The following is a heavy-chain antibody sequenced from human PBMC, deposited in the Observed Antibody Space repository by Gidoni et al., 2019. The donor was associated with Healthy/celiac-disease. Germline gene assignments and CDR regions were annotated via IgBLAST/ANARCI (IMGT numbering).Heavy chain of an antibody. CDR3: TRDLRGGARHYVDY. Sequence: EVQLVDSGGGLVQPGRSMSLSCPASGFTLGHYAMSWVRQAPGKGLEWVGCIRSKAYGGKTEYAASVKGRFTISRDESKSIAYLQMNSLKTEDTAVYYCTRDLRGGARHYVDYWGQGTLVTVSS. J-gene: IGHJ4*02. D-gene: IGHD1-26*01. V-gene: IGHV3-49*04. CDR1: GFTLGHYA. CDR2: IRSKAYGGKT.